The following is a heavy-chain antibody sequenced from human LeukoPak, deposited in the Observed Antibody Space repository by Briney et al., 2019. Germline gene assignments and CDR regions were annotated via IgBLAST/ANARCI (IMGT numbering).Heavy chain of an antibody. CDR1: GFTFSSYG. CDR3: AKDRGSSSYYFDY. CDR2: IWYDGSNK. D-gene: IGHD6-13*01. Sequence: GGSLRLSCAASGFTFSSYGMHWVRQAPGKGLEWVAVIWYDGSNKYYADSVKGRFTISRDNSKNTLYLQMNSLRAEDTAVYYCAKDRGSSSYYFDYWGQGTLVTVSS. J-gene: IGHJ4*02. V-gene: IGHV3-33*06.